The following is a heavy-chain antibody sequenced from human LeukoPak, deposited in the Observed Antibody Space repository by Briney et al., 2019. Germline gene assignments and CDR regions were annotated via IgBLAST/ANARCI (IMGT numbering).Heavy chain of an antibody. CDR3: ARDYSGQWEQLTGWWIDP. D-gene: IGHD1-26*01. V-gene: IGHV1-46*01. Sequence: ASVKISCKPSGYTFGTHWMHWVRQAPGQGLEWMAIINPSGDFRSYAQKFQGRVTVTRDMSTRTVYMELSDLRPEDTAMYYCARDYSGQWEQLTGWWIDPWGQGTLVIVSS. J-gene: IGHJ5*02. CDR1: GYTFGTHW. CDR2: INPSGDFR.